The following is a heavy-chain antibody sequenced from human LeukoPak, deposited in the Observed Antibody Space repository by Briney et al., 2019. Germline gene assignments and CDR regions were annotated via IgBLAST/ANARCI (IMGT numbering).Heavy chain of an antibody. J-gene: IGHJ4*02. CDR3: ARLPGTGGYREGAY. Sequence: GESLKISCKGSGYSFTTYWIVWVRQMPRKGPEWMGIIYPDDSNTTYNPSFQGQVTISADKSISTAYLQWTSLKASDTAMYYCARLPGTGGYREGAYWGQGALVTVSS. D-gene: IGHD2-8*02. CDR1: GYSFTTYW. V-gene: IGHV5-51*01. CDR2: IYPDDSNT.